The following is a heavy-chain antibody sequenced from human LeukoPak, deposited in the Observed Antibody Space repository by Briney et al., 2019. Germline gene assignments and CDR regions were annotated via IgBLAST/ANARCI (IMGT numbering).Heavy chain of an antibody. CDR1: GFSFSNYT. Sequence: GSLRLSCAASGFSFSNYTLNWVRQAPGKGLEWVSSISSSSVYISYADSVKGRFTVSRDNAKNSLYLQMNSLRAEDTAVYYCARALFDILTGYYPFLDYWGQGTLVTVSS. J-gene: IGHJ4*02. D-gene: IGHD3-9*01. CDR3: ARALFDILTGYYPFLDY. V-gene: IGHV3-21*01. CDR2: ISSSSVYI.